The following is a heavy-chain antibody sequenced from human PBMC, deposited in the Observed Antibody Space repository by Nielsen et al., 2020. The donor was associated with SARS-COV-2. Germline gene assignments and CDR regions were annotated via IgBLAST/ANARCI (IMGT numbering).Heavy chain of an antibody. CDR3: AKDRWTLLLSSSVFDS. CDR2: ISWNSGSI. Sequence: SLKISCAASGFTFDDYAMHWVRQAPGKGLEWVSGISWNSGSIGYADSVKGRFTISRDNSNNTLHLQLSSLRVEDTAIYYCAKDRWTLLLSSSVFDSWGQGALVTVSS. D-gene: IGHD3-9*01. J-gene: IGHJ4*02. CDR1: GFTFDDYA. V-gene: IGHV3-9*01.